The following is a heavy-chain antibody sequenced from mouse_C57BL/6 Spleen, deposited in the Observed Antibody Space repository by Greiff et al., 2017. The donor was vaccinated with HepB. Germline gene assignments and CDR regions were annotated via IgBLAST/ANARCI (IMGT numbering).Heavy chain of an antibody. J-gene: IGHJ3*01. CDR3: ARDEGLRQGWFAY. Sequence: EVHLVESEGGLVQPGSSMKLSCTASGFTFSDYYMAWVRQVPEKGLEWVANINYDGSSTYYLDSLKSRFIISRDNAKNILYLQMSSLKSEDTATYYCARDEGLRQGWFAYWGQGTLVTVSA. V-gene: IGHV5-16*01. CDR1: GFTFSDYY. D-gene: IGHD2-4*01. CDR2: INYDGSST.